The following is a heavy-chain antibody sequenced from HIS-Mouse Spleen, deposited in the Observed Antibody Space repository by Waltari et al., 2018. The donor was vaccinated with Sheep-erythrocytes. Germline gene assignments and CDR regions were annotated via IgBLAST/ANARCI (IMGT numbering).Heavy chain of an antibody. D-gene: IGHD3-10*01. J-gene: IGHJ3*02. V-gene: IGHV1-18*01. CDR2: VRASTGTT. CDR3: ARASGSDAFDI. Sequence: QVQLVQSGAEVKKPGASVKVSCKASGCTFTSYGISWVRQAPGQGLEWMGWVRASTGTTNYAQKLQGRVTMTTDTSTSTAYMELRGLRSDDTAVYYCARASGSDAFDIWGQGTMVTVSS. CDR1: GCTFTSYG.